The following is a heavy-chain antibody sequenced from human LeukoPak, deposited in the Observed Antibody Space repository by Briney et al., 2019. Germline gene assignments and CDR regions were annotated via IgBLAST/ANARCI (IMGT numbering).Heavy chain of an antibody. D-gene: IGHD4-17*01. Sequence: PGGSLRLSCAASGFTFSSYWMHWVRQAPGKGLVWVSRINSDGSSTSYADSVKGRFTISRDNAKNTLYLQMNSLRAEDTAVYYCARGATYGDYFDYWGQGTLVTVSS. V-gene: IGHV3-74*01. J-gene: IGHJ4*02. CDR2: INSDGSST. CDR1: GFTFSSYW. CDR3: ARGATYGDYFDY.